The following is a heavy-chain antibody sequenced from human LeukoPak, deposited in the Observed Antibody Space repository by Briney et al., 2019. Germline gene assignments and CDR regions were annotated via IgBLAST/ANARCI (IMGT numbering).Heavy chain of an antibody. CDR3: ARVYGDLDAFDI. Sequence: SVKVSCKASGGTYTICWVRQAPGQGLEWMGRIIPILGIANYAQKFQGRVTITAYKSTSTAYMELSSLRSEDTAVYYCARVYGDLDAFDIWGQGTMVTVSS. CDR1: GGTYT. D-gene: IGHD2/OR15-2a*01. CDR2: IIPILGIA. J-gene: IGHJ3*02. V-gene: IGHV1-69*02.